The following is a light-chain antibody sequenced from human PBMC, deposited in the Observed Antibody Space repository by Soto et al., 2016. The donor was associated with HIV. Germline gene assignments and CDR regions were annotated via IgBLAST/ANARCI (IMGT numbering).Light chain of an antibody. CDR3: QKYNSAIRT. Sequence: DIQMTQSPSSVSASVGDRVTFTCRASQAINSRLAWYQQNPGKAPEVLITATYTLQDGVPSRFSGSGYGTDFTLTINSLQPEDVATYYCQKYNSAIRTFGQGTKVEIK. V-gene: IGKV1-12*01. CDR1: QAINSR. J-gene: IGKJ1*01. CDR2: ATY.